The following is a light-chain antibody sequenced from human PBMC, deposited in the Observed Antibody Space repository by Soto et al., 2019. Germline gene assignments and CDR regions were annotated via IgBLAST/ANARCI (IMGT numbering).Light chain of an antibody. J-gene: IGKJ3*01. V-gene: IGKV3-15*01. Sequence: EIVMTQSPATLSVSPGERATLSCRASQSVSSNLAWYQQKPGQATRLLIYGASTRATGIPARFSGSGSGTEFTLTISSLQSEDFAVYSCQQYNNWPPGFTFGPGTKVDIK. CDR2: GAS. CDR1: QSVSSN. CDR3: QQYNNWPPGFT.